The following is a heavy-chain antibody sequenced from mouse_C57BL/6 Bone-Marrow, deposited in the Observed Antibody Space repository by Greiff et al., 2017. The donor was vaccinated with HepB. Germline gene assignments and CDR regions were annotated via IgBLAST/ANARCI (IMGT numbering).Heavy chain of an antibody. V-gene: IGHV1-20*01. CDR1: GYSFTGYF. Sequence: VQLQQSGPELVKPGDSVKISCKASGYSFTGYFMNWVMQSHGKSLEWIGRINPYNGDTFYNQKFKGKATLTVDKSSSTAHMELRSLTSEDSAVYYCAFHYYGSSPNDYAMDYWGKGTSVTVSS. CDR2: INPYNGDT. D-gene: IGHD1-1*01. J-gene: IGHJ4*01. CDR3: AFHYYGSSPNDYAMDY.